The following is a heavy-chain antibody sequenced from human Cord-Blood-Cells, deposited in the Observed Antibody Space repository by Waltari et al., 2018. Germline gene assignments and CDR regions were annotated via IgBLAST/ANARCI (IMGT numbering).Heavy chain of an antibody. CDR3: YGMDV. J-gene: IGHJ6*02. V-gene: IGHV4-34*01. CDR1: GGSLSGYY. Sequence: QVQLQQWGAGLLKPSETLSLTCAVYGGSLSGYYWSWIRQPPGRGLEWIGEINHSGSTNYNPSLNSRVTISVDTAVYYCARARYCSSTSCYATYYYYGMDVWGQGTTVTVSS. CDR2: INHSGST. D-gene: IGHD2-2*01.